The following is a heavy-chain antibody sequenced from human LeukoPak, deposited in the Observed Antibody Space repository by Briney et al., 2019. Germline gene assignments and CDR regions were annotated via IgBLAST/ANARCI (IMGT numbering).Heavy chain of an antibody. CDR3: ARALYSRFDY. Sequence: GGSLRLSCAASGFTFSSYEMNWVRQAPGRGLEWVSYISTSGSTIYYADSVKGRFTISRDNAKNSLFLQLNSLRAEDTAVYYCARALYSRFDYWGQGTLVTVSS. J-gene: IGHJ4*02. CDR2: ISTSGSTI. CDR1: GFTFSSYE. D-gene: IGHD2-21*01. V-gene: IGHV3-48*03.